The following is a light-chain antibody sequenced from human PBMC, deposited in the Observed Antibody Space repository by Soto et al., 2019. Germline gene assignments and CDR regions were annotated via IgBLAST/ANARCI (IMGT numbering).Light chain of an antibody. J-gene: IGKJ5*01. CDR2: GAS. CDR3: QQYGSSPPS. V-gene: IGKV3-20*01. Sequence: ESVLTQSPGTLSLSPGERATLSCRASQSVSSSYLAWYQQKPGQAPRLLIYGASSRATGIPDRFSGSGSGTDFTLTISRLEPEDFAVYYCQQYGSSPPSFGQGTRLEI. CDR1: QSVSSSY.